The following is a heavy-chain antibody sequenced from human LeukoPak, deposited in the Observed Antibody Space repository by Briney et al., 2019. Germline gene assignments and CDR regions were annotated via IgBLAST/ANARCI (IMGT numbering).Heavy chain of an antibody. CDR1: GYTLTDHY. CDR3: ARMAQGSYY. D-gene: IGHD1-26*01. V-gene: IGHV1-2*02. Sequence: GASVKVSCKASGYTLTDHYMHWVRQAPGQGLEWMGWLDPNSGDTKYAQNFEGRVTLTRDTSINTAYMDLSSLTSDDTAVYFCARMAQGSYYWGQGTLVTVSS. CDR2: LDPNSGDT. J-gene: IGHJ4*02.